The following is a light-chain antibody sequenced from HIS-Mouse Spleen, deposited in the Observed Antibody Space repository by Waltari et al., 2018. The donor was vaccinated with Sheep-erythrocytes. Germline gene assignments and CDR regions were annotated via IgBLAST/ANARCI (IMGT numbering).Light chain of an antibody. J-gene: IGLJ3*02. Sequence: QSALTQPASVSGSPGQSITISCTGTSSDVGGYNYVSWYQQQPGKAPKLMIYEVSKRPSGVSNRFSGSKSGNTASLTISGLQAEDEADYYCSSYTSSSTWVFGGGTKLTVL. CDR1: SSDVGGYNY. V-gene: IGLV2-14*01. CDR2: EVS. CDR3: SSYTSSSTWV.